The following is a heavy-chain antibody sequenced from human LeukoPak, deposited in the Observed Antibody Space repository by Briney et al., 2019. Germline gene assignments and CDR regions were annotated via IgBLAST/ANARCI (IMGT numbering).Heavy chain of an antibody. CDR3: ASLSEQWLSDY. Sequence: GGSLRLSCAASGFTFSSYSMNWVRQAPGKGLEWVSSISSSSSYIYYADSVKGRFTISRDNAKKSMYLQMNSLRAEDTAVYYCASLSEQWLSDYWGQGTLVTVSS. CDR2: ISSSSSYI. J-gene: IGHJ4*02. CDR1: GFTFSSYS. D-gene: IGHD6-19*01. V-gene: IGHV3-21*01.